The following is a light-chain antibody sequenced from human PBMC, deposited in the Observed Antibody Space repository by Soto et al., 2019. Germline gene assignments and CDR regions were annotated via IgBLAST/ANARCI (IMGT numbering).Light chain of an antibody. V-gene: IGKV1-5*03. Sequence: DIQMTQSPSTLSASVGDRVTITCRASQSISSWLAWYQQKPGKAPKLLIYKASNLEGGVPSRFSGSGSGTEFTLTISSLQPDDFATYYCQQYHSSWTFGQGTKVDIK. CDR3: QQYHSSWT. CDR1: QSISSW. CDR2: KAS. J-gene: IGKJ1*01.